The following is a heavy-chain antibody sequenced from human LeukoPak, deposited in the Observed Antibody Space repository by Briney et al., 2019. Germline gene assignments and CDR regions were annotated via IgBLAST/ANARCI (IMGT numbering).Heavy chain of an antibody. J-gene: IGHJ4*02. CDR2: MNPNNGNT. CDR1: GYTFTSYD. Sequence: ASVKVSCKASGYTFTSYDINWVRQAAGQGLEWMGWMNPNNGNTGYAQKFQGRFTMTRDTSMTTAYMELSSLRSEDTAVYYCASEGEIGYGYFYWGQGTLVTVSS. D-gene: IGHD5-18*01. CDR3: ASEGEIGYGYFY. V-gene: IGHV1-8*01.